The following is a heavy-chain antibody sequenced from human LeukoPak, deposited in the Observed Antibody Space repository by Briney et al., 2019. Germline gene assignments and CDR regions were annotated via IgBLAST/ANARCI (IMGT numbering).Heavy chain of an antibody. D-gene: IGHD3-10*01. Sequence: ASVKVSCKASGYTFTGYYMHWVRQAPGQGLEWMGWINPNSGGTNYAQKFQGRVTMTRDTSISTAYMELSRLRSDDTAVYYCARVLWFGELLAYWGQGTLVTVSS. J-gene: IGHJ4*02. CDR2: INPNSGGT. CDR1: GYTFTGYY. V-gene: IGHV1-2*02. CDR3: ARVLWFGELLAY.